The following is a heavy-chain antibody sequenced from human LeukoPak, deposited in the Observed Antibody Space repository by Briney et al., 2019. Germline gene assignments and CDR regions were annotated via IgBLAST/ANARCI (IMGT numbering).Heavy chain of an antibody. D-gene: IGHD3-3*01. Sequence: PGGSLRLSCAASGFTFSSYGMSWVRQAPGKGLEWVSVISGSGGSTFYADSVKGRFTISRDNSKNTLYLQMNSLRAEDAAVYYCARGGDFWSGYYMDVWGKGTTVTVSS. J-gene: IGHJ6*03. CDR3: ARGGDFWSGYYMDV. CDR1: GFTFSSYG. V-gene: IGHV3-23*01. CDR2: ISGSGGST.